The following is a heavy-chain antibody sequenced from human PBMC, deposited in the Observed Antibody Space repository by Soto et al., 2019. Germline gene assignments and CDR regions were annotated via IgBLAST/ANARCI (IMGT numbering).Heavy chain of an antibody. Sequence: QVQLVQSGDEVKKPGSSVKVSCKASGGIFSTYAISWLRQAPGQGLEWMGGIIPIFGTPNYAQRFQGRVTITADESTSTAYMELSRLRSEDTAVYYCARDRDDYGSGNYYNRIGFWGQGTLVTVSS. V-gene: IGHV1-69*01. CDR1: GGIFSTYA. J-gene: IGHJ4*02. CDR2: IIPIFGTP. D-gene: IGHD3-10*01. CDR3: ARDRDDYGSGNYYNRIGF.